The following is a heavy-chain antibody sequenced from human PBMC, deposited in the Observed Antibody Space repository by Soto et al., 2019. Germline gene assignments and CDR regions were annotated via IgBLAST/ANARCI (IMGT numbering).Heavy chain of an antibody. J-gene: IGHJ4*02. CDR1: GFTFSSYG. CDR3: AKPYCTNGVCFYFDY. CDR2: ISYDGSNK. V-gene: IGHV3-30*18. D-gene: IGHD2-8*01. Sequence: GGSLRLSCAASGFTFSSYGMHWVRQAPGKGLEWVAVISYDGSNKYYADSVKGRFTISRDNSKNTLYLQMNSLRAEDTAVYYCAKPYCTNGVCFYFDYWGQGTLVTVSS.